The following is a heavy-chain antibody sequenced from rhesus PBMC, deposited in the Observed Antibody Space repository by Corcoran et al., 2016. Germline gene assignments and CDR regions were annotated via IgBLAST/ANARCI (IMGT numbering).Heavy chain of an antibody. CDR2: IYGNSAST. J-gene: IGHJ4*01. D-gene: IGHD5-24*01. Sequence: QVQLQESGPGLVKPSETLSLTCAVSGGSISDSYYWTWIRHPPGKGLEWMGNIYGNSASTYYNPSLKGRVTSSKDTAKNQCFLKLSSVTAADTAVYYCARITSGYSDYFDYWGQGVLVTVSS. V-gene: IGHV4S9*01. CDR1: GGSISDSYY. CDR3: ARITSGYSDYFDY.